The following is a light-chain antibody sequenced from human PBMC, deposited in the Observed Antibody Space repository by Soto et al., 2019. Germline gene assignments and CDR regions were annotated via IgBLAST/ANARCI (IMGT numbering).Light chain of an antibody. CDR2: GAS. CDR1: QCVISTY. Sequence: EIVLTQSPGTLSLSPGERATLSCRASQCVISTYLAWYQQKPGKAPRLLLDGASSRATGIPARFIGSGSVTDFTPNISRLEPEDFAVYYCQQYGSSPPITICLGTRLEI. J-gene: IGKJ5*01. V-gene: IGKV3-20*01. CDR3: QQYGSSPPIT.